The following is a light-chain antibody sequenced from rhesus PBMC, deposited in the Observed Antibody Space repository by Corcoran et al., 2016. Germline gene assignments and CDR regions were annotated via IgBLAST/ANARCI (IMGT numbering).Light chain of an antibody. V-gene: IGKV3-10*01. CDR3: YQHSSGYS. CDR1: QSVSSY. CDR2: GAT. Sequence: QVILTQSPATLSLSPGERATLSCRASQSVSSYLAWYQQTPGQAPRLLIYGATSRATGLPDRFSGSGCGTDFTLTISSLEAEEVGVYHCYQHSSGYSFGQGTKVEIK. J-gene: IGKJ2*01.